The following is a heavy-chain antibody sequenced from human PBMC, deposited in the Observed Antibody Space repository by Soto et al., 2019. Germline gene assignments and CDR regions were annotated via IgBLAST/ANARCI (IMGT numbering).Heavy chain of an antibody. CDR1: GGSISSSSYY. J-gene: IGHJ6*02. CDR3: ALFERGHYYYGMDV. Sequence: PSETLSLTCTVSGGSISSSSYYWGWIRQPPGKGLEWIGSIYYSGSTYYNPSLKSRVTISVDTSKNQFSLKLSSVTAADTAVYYCALFERGHYYYGMDVWGQGTTVTVSS. CDR2: IYYSGST. V-gene: IGHV4-39*01. D-gene: IGHD3-10*02.